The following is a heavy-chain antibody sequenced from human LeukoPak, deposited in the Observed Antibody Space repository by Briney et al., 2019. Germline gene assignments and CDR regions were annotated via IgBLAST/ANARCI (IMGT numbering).Heavy chain of an antibody. J-gene: IGHJ6*02. CDR3: ARVACTGNSCRPYHYYEMDV. CDR1: GFTFNTYG. V-gene: IGHV3-33*01. D-gene: IGHD2-15*01. Sequence: PGGSLRLSCVASGFTFNTYGMNWVRLVPGKGLEWVAVIWYDGSNKYYADSVRGRFTISRDNSKNTLYLQVNSLRVEDTAVYYCARVACTGNSCRPYHYYEMDVWGQGTSVTVSS. CDR2: IWYDGSNK.